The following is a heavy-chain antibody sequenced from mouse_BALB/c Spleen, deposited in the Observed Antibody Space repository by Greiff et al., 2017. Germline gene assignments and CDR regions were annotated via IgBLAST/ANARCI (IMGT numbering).Heavy chain of an antibody. CDR3: ARYRTGFDY. V-gene: IGHV1S56*01. Sequence: QVQLQQSGPELVKPGASVRISCKASGYTFTSYYIHWVKQRPGQGLEWIGWIYPGNVNTKYNEKFKGKATLTADKSSSTAYMQLSSLTSEDSAVYNCARYRTGFDYWGQGTTLTVSS. CDR1: GYTFTSYY. J-gene: IGHJ2*01. D-gene: IGHD2-14*01. CDR2: IYPGNVNT.